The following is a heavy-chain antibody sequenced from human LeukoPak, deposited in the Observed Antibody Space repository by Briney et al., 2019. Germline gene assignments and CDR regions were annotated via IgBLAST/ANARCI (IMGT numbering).Heavy chain of an antibody. D-gene: IGHD6-19*01. Sequence: SVKVSCKASGGTFSSYAISWVRQAPGQGLEWMGRIIPILGIANYAQKFQGRVTITADKSTSTAYMELRSLRSDDTAVYYCASRDSSGSEYFQHWGQGTLVTVSS. CDR3: ASRDSSGSEYFQH. CDR2: IIPILGIA. V-gene: IGHV1-69*04. J-gene: IGHJ1*01. CDR1: GGTFSSYA.